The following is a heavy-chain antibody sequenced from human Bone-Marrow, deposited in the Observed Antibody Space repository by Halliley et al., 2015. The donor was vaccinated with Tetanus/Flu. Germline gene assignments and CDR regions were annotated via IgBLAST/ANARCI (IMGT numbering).Heavy chain of an antibody. CDR1: GGFIRSGGYY. D-gene: IGHD3-3*01. CDR2: IYYSGST. V-gene: IGHV4-31*03. J-gene: IGHJ5*02. Sequence: TLSLTCTVSGGFIRSGGYYWSWIRQHPGKGLEWIGNIYYSGSTYYNPSLKSRVTISVDTSKNQFSLRLSSVTVADTAVYYCARGVGNNWFDPWGQGTLVIVSS. CDR3: ARGVGNNWFDP.